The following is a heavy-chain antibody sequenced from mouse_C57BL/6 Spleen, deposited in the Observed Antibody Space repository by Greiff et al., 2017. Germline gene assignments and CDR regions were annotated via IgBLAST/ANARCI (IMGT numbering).Heavy chain of an antibody. Sequence: VQLQESGPELVKPGASVKISCKASGYAFSSSWMNWVKQRPGKGLEWIGRIYPGGGDTNYNGKFKGKATLTADNTSSTAYMQRSSLTAEDSAVYFGARTLYYDYDGGFAYWGQGTLVTVSA. J-gene: IGHJ3*01. V-gene: IGHV1-82*01. CDR2: IYPGGGDT. CDR1: GYAFSSSW. D-gene: IGHD2-4*01. CDR3: ARTLYYDYDGGFAY.